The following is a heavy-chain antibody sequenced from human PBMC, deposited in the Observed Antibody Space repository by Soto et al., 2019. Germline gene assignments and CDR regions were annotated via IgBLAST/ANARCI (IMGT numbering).Heavy chain of an antibody. CDR2: IYYSGST. Sequence: PSETLSLTCTVSGGSISSGGYYWSWIRQHPGKGLEWIGYIYYSGSTYYNPSLKSRVTISVDTSKNQFSLKLSSVTAADTAVYYCARGTLTGYYDYYYGMDVWGQGTTVTVSS. D-gene: IGHD3-9*01. CDR1: GGSISSGGYY. V-gene: IGHV4-31*03. CDR3: ARGTLTGYYDYYYGMDV. J-gene: IGHJ6*02.